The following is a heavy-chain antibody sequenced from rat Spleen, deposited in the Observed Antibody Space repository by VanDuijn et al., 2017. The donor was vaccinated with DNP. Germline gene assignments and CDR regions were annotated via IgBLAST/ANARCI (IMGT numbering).Heavy chain of an antibody. CDR2: ISTSGSNA. CDR3: VRWDYGMYGFDY. CDR1: GFTFSSFP. J-gene: IGHJ2*01. D-gene: IGHD1-11*01. V-gene: IGHV5-46*01. Sequence: EVQLVESGGGLVQPGRSMKLSCAASGFTFSSFPMAWVRQAPTKGLEWVASISTSGSNAFYRDSVKGRFTIFRDNAKSTLYLQMNSLRSEDMATYYCVRWDYGMYGFDYWGQGVMVTVSS.